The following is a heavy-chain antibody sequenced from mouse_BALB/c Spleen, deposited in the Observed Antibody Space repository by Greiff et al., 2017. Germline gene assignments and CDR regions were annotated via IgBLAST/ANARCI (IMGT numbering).Heavy chain of an antibody. CDR2: IYPGDGST. Sequence: QVQLQQSGPELVKTGALVKISCKASGYTFTSYDINWVKQRPGQGLEWIGWIYPGDGSTKYNEKFKGKATLTADKSSSTAYMQLSSLTSENSAVYFCARGGLYGYDDGLHAMDYWGQGTSVTVSS. CDR3: ARGGLYGYDDGLHAMDY. CDR1: GYTFTSYD. J-gene: IGHJ4*01. D-gene: IGHD2-2*01. V-gene: IGHV1S56*01.